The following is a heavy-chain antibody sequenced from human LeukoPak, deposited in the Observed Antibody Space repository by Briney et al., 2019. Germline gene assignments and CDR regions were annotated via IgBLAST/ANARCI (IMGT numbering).Heavy chain of an antibody. J-gene: IGHJ6*02. V-gene: IGHV3-30-3*01. CDR3: ARVSKNYDFWSGYYDYYYYYGMDV. CDR2: ISYDGSNK. CDR1: GFTFSSYA. Sequence: GRSLRLSCAASGFTFSSYAMHWVRQAPGKGLEWVAVISYDGSNKYYADSVKGRFTISRGNSKNTLYLQMNSLRAEDTAVYYCARVSKNYDFWSGYYDYYYYYGMDVWGQGTTVTVSS. D-gene: IGHD3-3*01.